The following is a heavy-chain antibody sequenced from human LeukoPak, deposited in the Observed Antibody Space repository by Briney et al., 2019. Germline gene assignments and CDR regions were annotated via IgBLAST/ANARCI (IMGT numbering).Heavy chain of an antibody. D-gene: IGHD4-17*01. CDR1: GFTFSCYS. Sequence: GGSLRLSCAASGFTFSCYSMNWVRQAPGKGLEWVSSISSSSSYIYYADSVKGRFTISRDNAKNSLYLQMNSLRAEDTAVYYCARGGDSTFYFDYWGQGTLVTVSS. CDR3: ARGGDSTFYFDY. CDR2: ISSSSSYI. J-gene: IGHJ4*02. V-gene: IGHV3-21*01.